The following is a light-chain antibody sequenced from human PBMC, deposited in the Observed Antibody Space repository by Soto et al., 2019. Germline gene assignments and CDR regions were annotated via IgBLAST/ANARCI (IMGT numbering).Light chain of an antibody. J-gene: IGKJ1*01. V-gene: IGKV1-5*01. CDR3: QQYHAYST. CDR1: QSISTW. Sequence: DLPMTQSPSALSASVGDRVTITCRASQSISTWLAWYQQTPGKAPKVLIYDASKLEAGVPSRFSGTGSGTQFTLTISSLQSDDFGTYYCQQYHAYSTFGPGTRVEVK. CDR2: DAS.